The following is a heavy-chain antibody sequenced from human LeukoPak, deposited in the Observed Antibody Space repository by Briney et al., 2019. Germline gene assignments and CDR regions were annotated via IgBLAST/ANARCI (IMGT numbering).Heavy chain of an antibody. CDR1: GGTFSSYA. V-gene: IGHV1-69*13. CDR2: IIPIFGTA. J-gene: IGHJ4*02. D-gene: IGHD6-19*01. Sequence: ASVKVSCKASGGTFSSYAISWVRQAPGQGLEWMGGIIPIFGTANYAQKFQGRVTITADESTSTAYMELSSLRSEDTAVDYCARGYSGGTYKGYWGQGTLVTVSS. CDR3: ARGYSGGTYKGY.